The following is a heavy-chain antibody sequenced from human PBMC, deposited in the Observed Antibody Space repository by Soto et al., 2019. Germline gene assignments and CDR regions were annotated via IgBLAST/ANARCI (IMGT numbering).Heavy chain of an antibody. CDR2: INYSGST. Sequence: KTSETLSLTCTVSGGSISSYYWSWIRQPPGKGLEWIGYINYSGSTNYNPSLKSRVTISVDTSKNQFSLKLSSVTAADTAVYYCARGKSIAAPTWFDPWGQGTLVTVSS. V-gene: IGHV4-59*01. D-gene: IGHD6-6*01. CDR1: GGSISSYY. J-gene: IGHJ5*02. CDR3: ARGKSIAAPTWFDP.